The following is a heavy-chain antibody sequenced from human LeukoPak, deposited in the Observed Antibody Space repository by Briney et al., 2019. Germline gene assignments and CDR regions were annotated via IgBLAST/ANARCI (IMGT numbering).Heavy chain of an antibody. Sequence: GGALRLSCAASGFTFSSYEMNWVRRAPGKGLEWVLDISSSGSGSTKYYADSVKGRFTISRDNVKDSLYLQMNSLRAEDTAVYYCARVRVPVYGGNLVDYWGQGTLVTVSS. CDR3: ARVRVPVYGGNLVDY. J-gene: IGHJ4*02. V-gene: IGHV3-48*03. CDR2: ISSSGSGSTK. D-gene: IGHD4-23*01. CDR1: GFTFSSYE.